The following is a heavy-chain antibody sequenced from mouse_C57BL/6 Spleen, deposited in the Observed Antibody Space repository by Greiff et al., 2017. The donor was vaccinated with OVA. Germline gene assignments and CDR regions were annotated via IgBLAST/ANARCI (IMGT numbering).Heavy chain of an antibody. CDR2: ISSGSSTI. Sequence: EVKVEESGGGLVKPGGSLKLSCAASGFTFSDYGMHWVRQAPETGLEWVAYISSGSSTIYYADTVKGRFTISRDNAKNTLFLQMTSLRSEDTAMYYCARGGLPYYYAMDYWGQGTSVTVSS. V-gene: IGHV5-17*01. CDR1: GFTFSDYG. CDR3: ARGGLPYYYAMDY. J-gene: IGHJ4*01. D-gene: IGHD2-4*01.